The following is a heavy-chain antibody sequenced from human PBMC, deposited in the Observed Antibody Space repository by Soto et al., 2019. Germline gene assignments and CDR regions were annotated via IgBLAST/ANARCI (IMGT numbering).Heavy chain of an antibody. CDR2: IIPIFGTA. V-gene: IGHV1-69*13. CDR1: GGTFSSYA. CDR3: ARAQTNRDRWFDP. J-gene: IGHJ5*02. Sequence: GASVKVSCKASGGTFSSYAISWVRQAPGQGLEWMGGIIPIFGTANYAQKFQGRVTITADESTSTAYMELSSLRSEDTAVYYCARAQTNRDRWFDPWGQGTLVTVSS. D-gene: IGHD2-8*01.